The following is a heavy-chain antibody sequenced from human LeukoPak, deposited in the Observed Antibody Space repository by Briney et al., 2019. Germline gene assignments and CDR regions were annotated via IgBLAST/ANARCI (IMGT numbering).Heavy chain of an antibody. Sequence: PGGSLRLSCAASGFTFSSYGMHWVRQAPGKGLEWVTVIWYDGSNKYYADSVKGRFTISRDNSKNTLYLQMSSLRAEDTAVYYCARDIVVVPAAMRFGYYYYGMDVWGQGTTVTVS. CDR2: IWYDGSNK. V-gene: IGHV3-33*01. J-gene: IGHJ6*02. CDR1: GFTFSSYG. D-gene: IGHD2-2*01. CDR3: ARDIVVVPAAMRFGYYYYGMDV.